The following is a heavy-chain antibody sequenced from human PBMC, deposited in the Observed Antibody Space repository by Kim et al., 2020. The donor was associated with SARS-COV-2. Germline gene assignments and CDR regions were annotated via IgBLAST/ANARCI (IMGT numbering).Heavy chain of an antibody. V-gene: IGHV1-69*01. J-gene: IGHJ4*02. CDR3: ARAPLYSGSYPVY. Sequence: CAQKFQGRVTLTADESTSTAYMELSSLRSEDTAVYYCARAPLYSGSYPVYWGQGTLVTVSS. D-gene: IGHD1-26*01.